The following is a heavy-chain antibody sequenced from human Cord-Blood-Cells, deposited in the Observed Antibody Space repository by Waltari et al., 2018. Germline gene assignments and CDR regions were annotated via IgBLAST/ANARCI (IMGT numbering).Heavy chain of an antibody. CDR2: INHSGST. CDR1: GGSFSGYY. Sequence: QVQLQQWGAGLLKPSETLSLTCAAYGGSFSGYYWVWIRQPPGKGLEWIGEINHSGSTNYNPSLKSRVTISVDTSKNQFSLKLSSVTAADTAVYYCAGSGYSSSWYDTWGQGTLVTVSS. V-gene: IGHV4-34*01. J-gene: IGHJ5*02. CDR3: AGSGYSSSWYDT. D-gene: IGHD6-13*01.